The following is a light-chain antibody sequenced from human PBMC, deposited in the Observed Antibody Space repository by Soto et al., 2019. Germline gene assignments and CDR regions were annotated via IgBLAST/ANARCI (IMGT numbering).Light chain of an antibody. Sequence: EIVMTQSPATLSVSPGEKDTLSCRASQTVSNNLAWYQQKPGQAPRLLIYFASTRATGIPARFSGSGSGTEFTLTISSRQSEDFAVYYCQQYNQWPLPVGGGTKAETK. CDR1: QTVSNN. V-gene: IGKV3-15*01. CDR2: FAS. J-gene: IGKJ4*01. CDR3: QQYNQWPLP.